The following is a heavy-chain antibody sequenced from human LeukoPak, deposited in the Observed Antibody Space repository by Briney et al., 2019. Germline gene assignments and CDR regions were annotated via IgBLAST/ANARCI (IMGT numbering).Heavy chain of an antibody. CDR2: ISYDGSYK. CDR3: ARGARKGDDYGGFFDY. CDR1: GFTFRNYA. J-gene: IGHJ4*02. D-gene: IGHD4-23*01. V-gene: IGHV3-30*04. Sequence: PGRSLRLSCAASGFTFRNYAMHWVRQAPGKGLEWVAVISYDGSYKDYVDSVKGRFTISRDNSKNTLYLQMNSLRAEDTAVYYCARGARKGDDYGGFFDYWGQGTLVTVSS.